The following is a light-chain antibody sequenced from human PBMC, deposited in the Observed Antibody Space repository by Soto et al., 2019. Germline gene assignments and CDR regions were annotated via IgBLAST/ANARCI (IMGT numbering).Light chain of an antibody. CDR3: PSYTSSSPWV. CDR2: EVS. CDR1: SSDVGGYNY. V-gene: IGLV2-14*01. J-gene: IGLJ3*02. Sequence: QSALTQPASVSGSPGQAITMSCTGTSSDVGGYNYVSWYQQFPRRAPQLIIYEVSNRPSGVSIRFSGSKSGNTASLTITGLRAEDEADYYCPSYTSSSPWVFGGGTKLTVL.